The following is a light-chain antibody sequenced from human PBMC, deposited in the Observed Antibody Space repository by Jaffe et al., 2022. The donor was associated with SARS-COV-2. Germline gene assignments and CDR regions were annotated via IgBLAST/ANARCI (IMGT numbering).Light chain of an antibody. CDR1: SLSKQY. V-gene: IGLV3-25*03. J-gene: IGLJ2*01. CDR2: KDS. CDR3: QSAASTLTYVV. Sequence: SYELRQPPSVSVSPGQTARITCSADSLSKQYAYWYQQKPGQAPVLVIYKDSERTSGIPERFSGSSSGTTVTLTISGVQAEDEADYYCQSAASTLTYVVFGGGTKLTVL.